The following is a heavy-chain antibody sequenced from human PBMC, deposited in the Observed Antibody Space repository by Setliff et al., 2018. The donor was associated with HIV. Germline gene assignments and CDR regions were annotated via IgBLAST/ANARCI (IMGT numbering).Heavy chain of an antibody. Sequence: LSLTCTVSGYSISSGYYWGWIRQPPGKGLEWIGSIYYSGSTYYNPSLKSRVTISVDTSKNQFSLKLSSVTAADTAVYYCARDTPSYYYDSSGFDAFDIWGQGTMVTVSS. CDR1: GYSISSGYY. V-gene: IGHV4-38-2*02. J-gene: IGHJ3*02. CDR2: IYYSGST. D-gene: IGHD3-22*01. CDR3: ARDTPSYYYDSSGFDAFDI.